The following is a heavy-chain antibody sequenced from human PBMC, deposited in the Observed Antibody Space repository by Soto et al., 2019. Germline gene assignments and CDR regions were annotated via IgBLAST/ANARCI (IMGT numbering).Heavy chain of an antibody. CDR2: VSADGGRT. CDR1: GFAFSRNA. CDR3: VKNQTGDLVWYFDL. V-gene: IGHV3-23*01. Sequence: GGSLRLSCEASGFAFSRNAINWVRQAPGKRLEWVSSVSADGGRTYYAESVKGRFTVSRDNSKNTVFLQTNTLRAQDSAIHFYVKNQTGDLVWYFDLWGGAPLVTVPS. J-gene: IGHJ2*01. D-gene: IGHD7-27*01.